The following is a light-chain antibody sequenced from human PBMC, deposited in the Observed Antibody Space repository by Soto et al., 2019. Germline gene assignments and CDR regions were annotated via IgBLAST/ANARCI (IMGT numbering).Light chain of an antibody. V-gene: IGLV1-47*01. Sequence: QSVLTQPPSASGTPGQRVTISCSGSSSNIGRHYVYWYQQLPGTAPKLLIYRNNQRPSGVPDRFSGSKSGTSASLAISGLRSEDEADYYCAAWDDSLSGWVFGGGTKVTVL. CDR2: RNN. CDR3: AAWDDSLSGWV. J-gene: IGLJ3*02. CDR1: SSNIGRHY.